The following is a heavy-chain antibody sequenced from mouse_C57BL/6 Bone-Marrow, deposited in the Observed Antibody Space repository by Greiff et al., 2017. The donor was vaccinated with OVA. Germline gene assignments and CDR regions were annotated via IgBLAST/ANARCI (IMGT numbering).Heavy chain of an antibody. Sequence: QVQLKESGPGLVQPSQSLSITCTVSGFSLTSYGVHWVRQSPGKGLEWLGVIWSGGSTDYNAAFISRLSISKDNSKSQVFFKMNSLQADDTAIYYCARRGYYDGYCGGAMDYWGQGTSVTVSS. V-gene: IGHV2-2*01. D-gene: IGHD2-3*01. CDR2: IWSGGST. CDR1: GFSLTSYG. CDR3: ARRGYYDGYCGGAMDY. J-gene: IGHJ4*01.